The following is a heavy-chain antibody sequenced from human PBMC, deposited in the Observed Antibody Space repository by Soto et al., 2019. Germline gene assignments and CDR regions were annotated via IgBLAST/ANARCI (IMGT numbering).Heavy chain of an antibody. D-gene: IGHD5-12*01. V-gene: IGHV3-11*01. CDR3: AKEDLLRGYSGYGHFDY. Sequence: PGGSLRLSCAASGFTFSDYYMSWIRQAPGKGLEWVSYISSSGSTIYYADSVKGRFTISRDNAKNSLYLHMNSLRAEDTAFYYCAKEDLLRGYSGYGHFDYWGLGTLVTVSS. CDR1: GFTFSDYY. CDR2: ISSSGSTI. J-gene: IGHJ4*02.